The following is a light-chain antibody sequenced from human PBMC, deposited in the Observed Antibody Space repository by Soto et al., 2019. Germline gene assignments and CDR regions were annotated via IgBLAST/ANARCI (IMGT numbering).Light chain of an antibody. CDR3: QHRGNWPA. V-gene: IGKV3-11*01. Sequence: EVVLTQSPAILSLSPGERATLSCRASQSIGNSLAWYQQKPGQAPRPLIYDASNRATGIAGRISGSGSGTSFTLTISSLEVEDFAVYYCQHRGNWPAFGGGTKVEIK. CDR2: DAS. CDR1: QSIGNS. J-gene: IGKJ4*01.